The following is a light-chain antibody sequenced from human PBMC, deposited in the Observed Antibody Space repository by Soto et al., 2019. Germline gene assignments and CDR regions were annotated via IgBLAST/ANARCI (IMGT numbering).Light chain of an antibody. CDR1: QSVSSRY. J-gene: IGKJ1*01. Sequence: EIVLTQSPGTLSLSPGERATLSCRASQSVSSRYLGWYQQRFGQAPRLLIYGASSRATGIPDRFSGSGSGTDFTLTISRLEPEDFAVYYCQQYGGSPRTFGQGTKVDIK. V-gene: IGKV3-20*01. CDR3: QQYGGSPRT. CDR2: GAS.